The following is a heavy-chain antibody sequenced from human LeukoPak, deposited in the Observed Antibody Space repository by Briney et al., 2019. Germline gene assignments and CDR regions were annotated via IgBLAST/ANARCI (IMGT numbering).Heavy chain of an antibody. D-gene: IGHD3-3*01. CDR3: ARRATYYDFWSGHGTFDP. V-gene: IGHV4-39*01. CDR2: IYYSGST. CDR1: GGSISSSSYY. Sequence: SETLSLTCTVSGGSISSSSYYWGWIRQPPGKGLEWIGSIYYSGSTYYSPSLKSRVTISVDTSKNQFSLKLSSVTAADTAVYYCARRATYYDFWSGHGTFDPWGQGTLVTVSS. J-gene: IGHJ5*02.